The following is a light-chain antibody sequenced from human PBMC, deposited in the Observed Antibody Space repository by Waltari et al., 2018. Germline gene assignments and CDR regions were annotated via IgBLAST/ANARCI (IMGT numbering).Light chain of an antibody. V-gene: IGKV3-20*01. J-gene: IGKJ4*01. CDR1: QSVSSSY. CDR3: QQFGNSVVT. CDR2: ATS. Sequence: EAVLTQSPGTRSLSPGDRVTLPCRASQSVSSSYLAWYQQKPGQAPRLLIYATSTSATGIPDRFSGSGSGTDFTLTISRLEPEDFAVYYCQQFGNSVVTFGGGAKVEIK.